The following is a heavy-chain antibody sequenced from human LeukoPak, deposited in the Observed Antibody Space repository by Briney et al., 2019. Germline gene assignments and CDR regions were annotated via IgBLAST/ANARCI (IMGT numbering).Heavy chain of an antibody. CDR1: GFTFSDYY. CDR3: ASLVLLFAAFDI. D-gene: IGHD2-21*02. Sequence: PGGSLRLSCAASGFTFSDYYMSWIRQAPGKGLEWVSYISSSGSTIYYADSVKGRFTISRDNSKNTLYLQMNSLRAEDTAVYYCASLVLLFAAFDIWGQGTMVTVSS. J-gene: IGHJ3*02. V-gene: IGHV3-11*01. CDR2: ISSSGSTI.